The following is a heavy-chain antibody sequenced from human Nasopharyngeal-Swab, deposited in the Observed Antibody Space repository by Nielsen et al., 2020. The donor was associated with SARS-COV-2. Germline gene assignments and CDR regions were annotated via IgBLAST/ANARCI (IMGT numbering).Heavy chain of an antibody. CDR3: ARDYGDYERMQYYYYYGMDV. D-gene: IGHD4-17*01. J-gene: IGHJ6*02. Sequence: GESLKISCAASGFTFSSYEMNWVRQAPGKGLEWVSYISSSGSTIYYADSVKGRFTTSRDSAKNSLYLQMNSLRAEDTAVYYCARDYGDYERMQYYYYYGMDVWGQGTTVTVSS. V-gene: IGHV3-48*03. CDR2: ISSSGSTI. CDR1: GFTFSSYE.